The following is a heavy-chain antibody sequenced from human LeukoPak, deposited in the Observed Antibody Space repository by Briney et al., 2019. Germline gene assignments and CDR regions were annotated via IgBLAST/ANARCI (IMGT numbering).Heavy chain of an antibody. V-gene: IGHV3-30*02. CDR1: GFTFSSYG. D-gene: IGHD2-15*01. CDR3: AKWGCSGGSCYPFAY. CDR2: IRYDGSNK. Sequence: PGGSLRLSCAASGFTFSSYGMHWVRQAPGKGLEWVAFIRYDGSNKYYADSVKGRFTISRDNSKNTLYLLMNSLRAEDTAVYYCAKWGCSGGSCYPFAYWGQGTLVTVSS. J-gene: IGHJ4*02.